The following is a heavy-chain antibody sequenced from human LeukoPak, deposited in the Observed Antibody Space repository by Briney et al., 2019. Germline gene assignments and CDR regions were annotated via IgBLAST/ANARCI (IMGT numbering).Heavy chain of an antibody. V-gene: IGHV3-11*01. D-gene: IGHD3-10*01. CDR3: AKVPYSDYGSGRPPFMDV. CDR1: GFTFSDYY. Sequence: PGGSLRLSCAASGFTFSDYYMSWIRQAPGKGLEWVSYISSSGSTIYYADSVKGRFTISRDNAKNSLYLQMNNLRAEDTAIHYCAKVPYSDYGSGRPPFMDVWGQGTTVAVSS. CDR2: ISSSGSTI. J-gene: IGHJ6*02.